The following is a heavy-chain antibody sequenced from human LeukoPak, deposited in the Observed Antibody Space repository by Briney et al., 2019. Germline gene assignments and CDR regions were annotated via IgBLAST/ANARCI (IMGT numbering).Heavy chain of an antibody. CDR3: ARDAGVWGSYRYLNRFDP. V-gene: IGHV1-69*13. Sequence: GASVKVSCKASGGTFSSYAISWVRQAPGQGLEWMGGIIPIFGTANYAQKFQGRVTITADESTSTAYMELSSLRSEDTAVYYCARDAGVWGSYRYLNRFDPWGQGTLVTVSS. D-gene: IGHD3-16*02. CDR1: GGTFSSYA. CDR2: IIPIFGTA. J-gene: IGHJ5*02.